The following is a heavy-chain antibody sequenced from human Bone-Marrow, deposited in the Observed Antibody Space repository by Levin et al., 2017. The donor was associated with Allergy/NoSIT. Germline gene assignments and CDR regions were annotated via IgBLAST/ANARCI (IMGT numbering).Heavy chain of an antibody. J-gene: IGHJ5*02. D-gene: IGHD2-15*01. CDR1: GNTFSSYT. V-gene: IGHV1-69*02. CDR2: IIPILRMT. CDR3: AWGLGYCRPNSCLTFRLDP. Sequence: GASVKVSCKASGNTFSSYTFTWVRQAPGQGLEWMGRIIPILRMTNYAQKFQGRITITADKSTSTTYMELSSLRAEDAAVYYCAWGLGYCRPNSCLTFRLDPWGLGPLVTVSS.